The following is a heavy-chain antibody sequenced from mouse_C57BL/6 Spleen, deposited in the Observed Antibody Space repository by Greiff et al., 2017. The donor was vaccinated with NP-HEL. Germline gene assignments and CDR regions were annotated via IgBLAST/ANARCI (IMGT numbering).Heavy chain of an antibody. CDR1: GYTFTSYW. CDR3: AREGPGFAY. V-gene: IGHV1-7*01. Sequence: VKLMESGAELAKPGASVKLSCKASGYTFTSYWMHWVKQRPGQGLEWIGYINPSSGYTKYNQKFKDKATLDADKSSSTAYMQLSSLTYEDSAVYYCAREGPGFAYWGQGTLVTVSA. D-gene: IGHD3-3*01. CDR2: INPSSGYT. J-gene: IGHJ3*01.